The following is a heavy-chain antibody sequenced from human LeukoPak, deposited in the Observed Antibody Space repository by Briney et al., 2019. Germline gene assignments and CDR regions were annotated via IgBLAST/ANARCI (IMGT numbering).Heavy chain of an antibody. CDR2: ISGNGDRT. Sequence: GGSLRLSCAASGFTFSSYGMSWVRQAPGKGLEWVSAISGNGDRTYYADSVKGRFTISRDNSKNTLYLQMNSLRAEDTAVYYCAKGDSGSSRYYYYYMDVWGKGTTVTVSS. CDR3: AKGDSGSSRYYYYYMDV. D-gene: IGHD3-22*01. J-gene: IGHJ6*03. CDR1: GFTFSSYG. V-gene: IGHV3-23*01.